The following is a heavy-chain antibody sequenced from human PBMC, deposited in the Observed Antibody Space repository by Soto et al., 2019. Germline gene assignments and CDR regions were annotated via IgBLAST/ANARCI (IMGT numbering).Heavy chain of an antibody. CDR2: INPSSGGT. J-gene: IGHJ3*02. CDR1: GYTFTGYY. CDR3: ARDISTTGTTRDAFDI. Sequence: ASVKVSCKASGYTFTGYYMHWARQAPGQGLEWMGWINPSSGGTNYAQKFQGWVTMTRDTSISTAYMELSRLRSDDTAVYYCARDISTTGTTRDAFDIWGQGTMVTVSS. D-gene: IGHD1-1*01. V-gene: IGHV1-2*04.